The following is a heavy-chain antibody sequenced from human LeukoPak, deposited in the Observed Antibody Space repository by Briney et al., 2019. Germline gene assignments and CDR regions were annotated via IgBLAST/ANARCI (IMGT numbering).Heavy chain of an antibody. J-gene: IGHJ3*02. CDR3: ASGDGYNYQPGDAFDI. CDR1: GYTFTSYG. CDR2: ISAYNGNT. D-gene: IGHD5-24*01. Sequence: ASVKVSCKASGYTFTSYGISWVRQAPGQGLEWMGWISAYNGNTNYAQKLQGRVTMTTDTSTSTAYMELRSLRSDDTAVYYCASGDGYNYQPGDAFDIWGQGTMVTVSS. V-gene: IGHV1-18*01.